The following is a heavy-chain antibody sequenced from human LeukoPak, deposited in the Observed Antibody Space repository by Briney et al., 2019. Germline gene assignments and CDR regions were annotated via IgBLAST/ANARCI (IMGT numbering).Heavy chain of an antibody. Sequence: ASVKVSCKASGYTFTGYHIHWVRQAPGQGLEWMGWINPKSGGTNYAQKFQGRVTMTRNTSISTAYMELSSLRSEDTAVYYCARVMAAAGTFDAFDIWGQGTMVTVSS. V-gene: IGHV1-2*02. CDR2: INPKSGGT. CDR3: ARVMAAAGTFDAFDI. CDR1: GYTFTGYH. D-gene: IGHD6-13*01. J-gene: IGHJ3*02.